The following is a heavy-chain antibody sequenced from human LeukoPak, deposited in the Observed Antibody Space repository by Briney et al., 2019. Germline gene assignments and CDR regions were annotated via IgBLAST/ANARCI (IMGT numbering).Heavy chain of an antibody. CDR3: ARSGGSTGVANWFDP. V-gene: IGHV1-3*01. D-gene: IGHD3-3*01. CDR2: INAGNGNT. CDR1: GYTFTSYA. Sequence: ASVTVSCKASGYTFTSYAMHWVRQAPGQRLEWMGWINAGNGNTKYSQKFQGRVTITRDTSASTAYMELSSLRSEDTAVYYCARSGGSTGVANWFDPWGQGTLVTVSS. J-gene: IGHJ5*02.